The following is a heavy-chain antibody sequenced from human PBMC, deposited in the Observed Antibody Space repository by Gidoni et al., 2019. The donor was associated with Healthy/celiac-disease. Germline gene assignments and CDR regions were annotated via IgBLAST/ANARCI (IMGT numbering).Heavy chain of an antibody. V-gene: IGHV3-11*06. J-gene: IGHJ4*02. CDR1: GFPFRDYY. CDR2: ISSSSSYT. Sequence: QVQLVESGGGLVKPGGSLSLSCAASGFPFRDYYMSWIRQAPGKGLEWVSYISSSSSYTNYADSVKGRFTISRDNAKNSLYLQMNSLRAEDTAVYYCARVASPGPTVPGYSYGSSDYWGQGTLVTVSS. D-gene: IGHD5-18*01. CDR3: ARVASPGPTVPGYSYGSSDY.